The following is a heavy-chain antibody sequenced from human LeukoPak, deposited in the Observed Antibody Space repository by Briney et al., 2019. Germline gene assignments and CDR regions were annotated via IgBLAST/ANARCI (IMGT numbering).Heavy chain of an antibody. D-gene: IGHD2-2*01. Sequence: SETLSLTCAVYGGSFSGYYWSWIRQPPGKGLEWIGEINHSGSTNYNPSLKSQVTISVDTSKNQFSLKLSSVTAADTAVYYCARGKVVVVPALYYYGMDVWGQGTTVTVSS. CDR3: ARGKVVVVPALYYYGMDV. J-gene: IGHJ6*02. V-gene: IGHV4-34*01. CDR2: INHSGST. CDR1: GGSFSGYY.